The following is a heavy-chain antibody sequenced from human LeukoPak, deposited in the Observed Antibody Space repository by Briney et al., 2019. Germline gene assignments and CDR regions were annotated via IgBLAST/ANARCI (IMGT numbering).Heavy chain of an antibody. Sequence: GGSLTLSCAPSGPTSSSYGMHGVRGAPRKGVERVAVIWYDGSNKYYTDSVKVRFTIPRDNSKNTMYLEMNSLRAEATAVYYCARDRYSSGWADAFDIWGQGTMVTVSS. D-gene: IGHD6-19*01. CDR1: GPTSSSYG. CDR2: IWYDGSNK. CDR3: ARDRYSSGWADAFDI. J-gene: IGHJ3*02. V-gene: IGHV3-33*01.